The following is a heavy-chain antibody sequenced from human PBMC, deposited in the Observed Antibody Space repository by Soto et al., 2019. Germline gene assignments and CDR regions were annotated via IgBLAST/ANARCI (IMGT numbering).Heavy chain of an antibody. Sequence: PGGSLRLSCAASGFTFDDHAMHWVRQAPGKGLEWVSGISWNSGDIGHADSVKGRFTISRDNAKNSLYLQMNSLRAEDTAVYYCAKNYYDSSGYYGGEYYYYGMDVWGQGTTVTVSS. CDR2: ISWNSGDI. V-gene: IGHV3-9*01. CDR3: AKNYYDSSGYYGGEYYYYGMDV. CDR1: GFTFDDHA. J-gene: IGHJ6*02. D-gene: IGHD3-22*01.